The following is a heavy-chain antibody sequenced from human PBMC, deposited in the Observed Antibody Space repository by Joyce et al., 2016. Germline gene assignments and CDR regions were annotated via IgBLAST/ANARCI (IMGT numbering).Heavy chain of an antibody. CDR2: IYGDDSDT. Sequence: DVQLVQSGTEVKKPGESLKISCKGSGYSFTSYWIAWVRQVPGSGLEWRGFIYGDDSDTRYSPSFRGQVTMSADKSINTAYLQWSSLKASDSAMYFCARRGFDSGSYESTFDIWGQGTKVIVSS. V-gene: IGHV5-51*01. CDR3: ARRGFDSGSYESTFDI. J-gene: IGHJ3*02. CDR1: GYSFTSYW. D-gene: IGHD3-10*01.